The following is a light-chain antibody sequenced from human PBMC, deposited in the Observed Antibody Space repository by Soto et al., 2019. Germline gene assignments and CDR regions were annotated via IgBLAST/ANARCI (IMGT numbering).Light chain of an antibody. V-gene: IGKV3-20*01. Sequence: EFVLTQSPGTLSLSPGERTTLSCRASQTVRNNYLAWYQQKPGQAPTLLIYDASNRATGIPDRFSGGGSGTDFTLTISRLEPEDFAVYYCQQYNSWPLTFGGGTKVEIK. CDR1: QTVRNNY. CDR2: DAS. J-gene: IGKJ4*01. CDR3: QQYNSWPLT.